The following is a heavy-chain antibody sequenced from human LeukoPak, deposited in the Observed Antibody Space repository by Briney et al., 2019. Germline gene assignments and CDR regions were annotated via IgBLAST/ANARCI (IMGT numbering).Heavy chain of an antibody. CDR2: ISSSGSTI. J-gene: IGHJ4*02. CDR1: GFTFSDYY. D-gene: IGHD2-2*02. CDR3: ARDLNGYIVVVPAAIGFDY. V-gene: IGHV3-11*01. Sequence: GGSLRLSCAASGFTFSDYYMSWIRQAPGKGLEWVSYISSSGSTIYYADSVKGRFTISRDNAKNSLYLQMNSLRAEDTAVYYCARDLNGYIVVVPAAIGFDYWGQGTLVTVSS.